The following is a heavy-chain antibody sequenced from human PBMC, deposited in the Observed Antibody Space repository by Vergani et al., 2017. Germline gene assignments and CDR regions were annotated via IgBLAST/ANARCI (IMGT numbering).Heavy chain of an antibody. V-gene: IGHV1-2*02. Sequence: QVQLVQSGAEVKKPGASVKVSCKASGYTFTGYYMHWVRQAPGQGLEGMGWINPNSGGTNYAQKFQGRVTMTRDTSISTAYMELSRLRSDDTAVYYCARDRNGVVPAAMRYYYGMDVWGQGTTVTVSS. D-gene: IGHD2-2*01. CDR2: INPNSGGT. J-gene: IGHJ6*02. CDR3: ARDRNGVVPAAMRYYYGMDV. CDR1: GYTFTGYY.